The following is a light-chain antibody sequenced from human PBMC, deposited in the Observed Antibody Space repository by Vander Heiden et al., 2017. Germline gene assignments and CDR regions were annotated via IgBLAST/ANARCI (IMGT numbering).Light chain of an antibody. CDR3: QQSYSTPGYT. CDR2: AAS. CDR1: QSISSY. V-gene: IGKV1-39*01. Sequence: DIQMTQSPSSLSASVGDRVTITCRASQSISSYLNGYQQKPGKAPKLLIYAASSLQSGVPSRFSGSGSGTDFTLTISSLQPEEFATYYGQQSYSTPGYTFGQGTKLEIK. J-gene: IGKJ2*01.